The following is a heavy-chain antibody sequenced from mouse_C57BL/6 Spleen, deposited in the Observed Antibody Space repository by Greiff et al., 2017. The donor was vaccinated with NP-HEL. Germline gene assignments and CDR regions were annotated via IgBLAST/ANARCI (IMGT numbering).Heavy chain of an antibody. Sequence: VKLLESGAELARPGASVKLSCKASGYTFTSYGISWVKQRTGQGLEWIGEIYPRSGNTYYNEKFKGKATLTADKSSSTAYMELRSLTSEDSAVYFCARMDYDRYFDVWGTGTTVTVSS. D-gene: IGHD2-4*01. CDR2: IYPRSGNT. CDR3: ARMDYDRYFDV. V-gene: IGHV1-81*01. J-gene: IGHJ1*03. CDR1: GYTFTSYG.